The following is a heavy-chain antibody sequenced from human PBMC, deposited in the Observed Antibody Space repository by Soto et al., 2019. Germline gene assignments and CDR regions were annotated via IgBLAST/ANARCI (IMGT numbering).Heavy chain of an antibody. J-gene: IGHJ5*02. Sequence: SETLSLTCTVSGASISTNHHNWAWVRQPPGKGLEWMGNIHYRGDTYFNPSLGSRLSMSVDTPKNQFSLKLTSVTAADTAVYYCARLPTGYPNWFDPWGQGTLVTVSS. CDR2: IHYRGDT. D-gene: IGHD3-9*01. CDR1: GASISTNHHN. CDR3: ARLPTGYPNWFDP. V-gene: IGHV4-39*01.